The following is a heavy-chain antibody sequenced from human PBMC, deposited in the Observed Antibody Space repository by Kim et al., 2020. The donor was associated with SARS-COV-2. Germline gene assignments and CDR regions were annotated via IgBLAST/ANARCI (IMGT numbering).Heavy chain of an antibody. CDR1: GFTFSSYW. CDR3: ARVSRGGKAGYGGWSPFDY. D-gene: IGHD5-12*01. CDR2: IKQDGSEK. V-gene: IGHV3-7*03. Sequence: GGSLRLSCAASGFTFSSYWMSWVRQAPGKGLEWVANIKQDGSEKYYVDSVKGRFTISRDNAKNSLYLQMNSLRAEDTAVYYCARVSRGGKAGYGGWSPFDYWGQGTLVTVSS. J-gene: IGHJ4*02.